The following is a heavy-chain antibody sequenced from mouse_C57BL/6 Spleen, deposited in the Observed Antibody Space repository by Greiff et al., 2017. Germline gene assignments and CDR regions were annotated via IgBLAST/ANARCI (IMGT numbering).Heavy chain of an antibody. CDR1: GYTFTSYW. J-gene: IGHJ2*01. Sequence: QVQLQQPGAELVKPGASVKLSCKASGYTFTSYWMHWVKQRPGQGLEWIGMIHPNSGSTNYNEKFKSKATLTVDKSSSTAYMQLSSLTSEDSAVYYCARGGIHGGDYLDYWGQGTTLTVSS. CDR3: ARGGIHGGDYLDY. CDR2: IHPNSGST. V-gene: IGHV1-64*01.